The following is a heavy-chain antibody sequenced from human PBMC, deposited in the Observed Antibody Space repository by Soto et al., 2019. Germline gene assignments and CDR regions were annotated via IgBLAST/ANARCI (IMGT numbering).Heavy chain of an antibody. D-gene: IGHD3-3*01. J-gene: IGHJ5*02. CDR2: VYSSGGT. Sequence: QVHLQQSGPGLVNPSETLSLTCTVSGGSMSSYYWTWIRQPAGKGLECIGRVYSSGGTHYNPSLKSRVTTSPDTSKNQFSLRLLSVTDADTAVYYCARGQRFSDWFDPWGQGTLVTVSS. V-gene: IGHV4-4*07. CDR3: ARGQRFSDWFDP. CDR1: GGSMSSYY.